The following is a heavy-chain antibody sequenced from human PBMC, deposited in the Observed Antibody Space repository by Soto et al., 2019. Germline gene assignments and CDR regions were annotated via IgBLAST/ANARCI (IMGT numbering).Heavy chain of an antibody. Sequence: QVQLEQSGAEVKKPGASVKVSCKASGYTFINHYVHWVRQAPGQGPEWMGTINPSGGKTDYAQKFKGSITLTRDTPTSTVYMELKSLRSEDTAIYYCARDEYHYCSGSSYSTLDDWGQGTLVTVSS. D-gene: IGHD3-10*01. CDR2: INPSGGKT. V-gene: IGHV1-46*01. CDR3: ARDEYHYCSGSSYSTLDD. J-gene: IGHJ4*02. CDR1: GYTFINHY.